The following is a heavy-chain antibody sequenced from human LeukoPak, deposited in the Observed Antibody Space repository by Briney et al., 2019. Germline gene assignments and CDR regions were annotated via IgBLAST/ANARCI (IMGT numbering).Heavy chain of an antibody. J-gene: IGHJ4*02. D-gene: IGHD1-7*01. CDR1: GFTFSSYE. Sequence: PGGSLRLSCAASGFTFSSYEMNWVRQVPGKGLEWVSYISSSGSTIYYADSVKGRFTISRDNAKNSLYLQMNSLRAEDTAVYYCAAQNWNYAYWGQGTLVTVSS. V-gene: IGHV3-48*03. CDR3: AAQNWNYAY. CDR2: ISSSGSTI.